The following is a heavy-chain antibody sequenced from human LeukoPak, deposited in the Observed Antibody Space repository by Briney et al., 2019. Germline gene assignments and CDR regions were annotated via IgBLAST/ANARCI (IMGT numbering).Heavy chain of an antibody. CDR3: ARSPFSGWYFFDY. V-gene: IGHV1-69*13. D-gene: IGHD6-19*01. J-gene: IGHJ4*02. CDR2: IIPIFGTA. CDR1: GGTFSSYA. Sequence: GASVKVSCKASGGTFSSYAISWVRQAPGQGLEWMGGIIPIFGTANYAQKFQGRVTITADESTSTAYMELSSLRAEDTAVYYCARSPFSGWYFFDYWGQGTLVTVSS.